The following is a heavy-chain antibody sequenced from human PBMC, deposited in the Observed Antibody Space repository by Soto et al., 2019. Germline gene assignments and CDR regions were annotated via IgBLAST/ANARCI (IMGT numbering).Heavy chain of an antibody. Sequence: ALETMCLTYSVSGGSIGSSSDYWGWIRQPPGKGLEWIGSIYYSGSTYYNPSLKSRVTISVDTSKNQFSLKLSSVTAADTAVYYCARGSLMITFGGVIVLTPFDYWGQGTLVTVSS. V-gene: IGHV4-39*01. CDR3: ARGSLMITFGGVIVLTPFDY. CDR2: IYYSGST. J-gene: IGHJ4*02. D-gene: IGHD3-16*02. CDR1: GGSIGSSSDY.